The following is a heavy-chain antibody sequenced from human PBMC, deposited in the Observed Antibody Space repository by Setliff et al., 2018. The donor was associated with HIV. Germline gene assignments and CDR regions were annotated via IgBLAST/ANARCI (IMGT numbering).Heavy chain of an antibody. D-gene: IGHD1-1*01. J-gene: IGHJ5*01. Sequence: SETLSLTCAVYGGSFSGYYWSWIRQTPGRGLDWIAEIDQGGSANHNPSLKSRLTISVDTSKNQFSLKLRSMTAADSAVYYCARGLVGYNTNHRWSNWFDSWGQGTLVTVSS. CDR3: ARGLVGYNTNHRWSNWFDS. CDR1: GGSFSGYY. CDR2: IDQGGSA. V-gene: IGHV4-34*01.